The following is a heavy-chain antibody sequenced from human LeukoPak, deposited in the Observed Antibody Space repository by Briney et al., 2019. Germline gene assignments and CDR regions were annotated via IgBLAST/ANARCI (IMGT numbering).Heavy chain of an antibody. J-gene: IGHJ4*02. CDR3: ARLNVLRYPDY. CDR1: GGSISSYY. Sequence: SETLSLTCTVSGGSISSYYWSWIRQPPGKGLEWIGYIYYSGSTNYNPSLKSRVTISVDTSKNQFSLKLSSVTAADTAVYYCARLNVLRYPDYWGQGTLVTVSS. CDR2: IYYSGST. D-gene: IGHD3-9*01. V-gene: IGHV4-59*08.